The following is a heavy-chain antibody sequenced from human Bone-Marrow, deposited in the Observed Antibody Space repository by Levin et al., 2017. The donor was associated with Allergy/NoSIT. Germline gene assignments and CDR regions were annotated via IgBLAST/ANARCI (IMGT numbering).Heavy chain of an antibody. V-gene: IGHV2-5*02. CDR2: IYWDEDK. D-gene: IGHD4-17*01. CDR1: GFSLSSPGVG. CDR3: THSRPPLRTRHFDY. Sequence: SGPTLVKPTQTLTLTCSYSGFSLSSPGVGVGWVRQSPGKALEWLALIYWDEDKRYSPSLRSRLTISMDTSKNQVFLSMTNMDPVDTGTYYCTHSRPPLRTRHFDYWGQGALVNVSS. J-gene: IGHJ4*02.